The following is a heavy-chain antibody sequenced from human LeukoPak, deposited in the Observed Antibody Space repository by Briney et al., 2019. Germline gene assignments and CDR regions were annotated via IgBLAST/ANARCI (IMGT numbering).Heavy chain of an antibody. V-gene: IGHV4-59*12. CDR3: ARGLMVRGVIENFYYYYGMDV. J-gene: IGHJ6*02. Sequence: SETLSLTCTVSGGSISSYYWSWIRQPPGKGLEWIGYIYYSGSTNYNPSLKSRVIISVDRSNNQFSLKLSSVTAADTAVYYCARGLMVRGVIENFYYYYGMDVWGQGTTVTVSS. CDR2: IYYSGST. CDR1: GGSISSYY. D-gene: IGHD3-10*01.